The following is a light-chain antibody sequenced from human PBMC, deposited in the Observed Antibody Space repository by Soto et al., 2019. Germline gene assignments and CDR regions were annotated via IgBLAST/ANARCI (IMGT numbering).Light chain of an antibody. CDR2: DVS. CDR1: SSDVGGYNY. V-gene: IGLV2-14*01. CDR3: SSYTSSSTKG. J-gene: IGLJ1*01. Sequence: QSVLTQPASVSGSPGQSITISFTGTSSDVGGYNYVSWYQQHPGKAPKLMIYDVSNRPSGVSNRFSGSKSGNTASLTISGLQAEDEADDYCSSYTSSSTKGFGTGTKLTV.